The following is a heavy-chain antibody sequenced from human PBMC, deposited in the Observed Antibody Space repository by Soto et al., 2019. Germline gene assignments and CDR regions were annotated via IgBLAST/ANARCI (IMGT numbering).Heavy chain of an antibody. V-gene: IGHV3-30*18. D-gene: IGHD4-17*01. Sequence: PGGSLRLSCAASGFTFSSYGMHWVRQAPGKGLEWVAVISYDGSNKYYADSVKGRFTISRDNSKNTLYLQMNSLRAEDTAVYYCAKDEAIYGDYYQTFDYWGQGTLVTVSS. CDR3: AKDEAIYGDYYQTFDY. J-gene: IGHJ4*02. CDR2: ISYDGSNK. CDR1: GFTFSSYG.